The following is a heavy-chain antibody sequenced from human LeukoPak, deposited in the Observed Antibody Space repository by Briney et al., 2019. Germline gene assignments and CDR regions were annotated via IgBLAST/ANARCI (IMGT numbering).Heavy chain of an antibody. J-gene: IGHJ4*02. D-gene: IGHD1-1*01. CDR3: ASGTTPQSFDY. CDR2: IYYSGST. Sequence: PSETLSLTCTVSGGSISSSSYYWGWIRQPPGKGLEWIGSIYYSGSTYYNPSLKSRVTISVDTSKNQFSLKLSSVTAADTAVYYCASGTTPQSFDYWGQGTLVTVSS. CDR1: GGSISSSSYY. V-gene: IGHV4-39*07.